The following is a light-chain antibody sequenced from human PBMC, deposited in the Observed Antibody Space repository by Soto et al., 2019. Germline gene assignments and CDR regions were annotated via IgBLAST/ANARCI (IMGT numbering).Light chain of an antibody. CDR3: QQAKRSPIT. CDR1: QSVMIW. Sequence: DVQMTQSPSSVSASVGDRVTITCRASQSVMIWVAWYQQKPGKAPKLLIYAASTLQSGVPLRFSATGFGTDFTLTINSLQPEDFATYYCQQAKRSPITFGQGTRLEIK. CDR2: AAS. V-gene: IGKV1D-12*01. J-gene: IGKJ5*01.